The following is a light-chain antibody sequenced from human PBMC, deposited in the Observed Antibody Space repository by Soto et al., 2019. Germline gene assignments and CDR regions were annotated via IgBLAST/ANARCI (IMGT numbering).Light chain of an antibody. Sequence: VMTQSPAALSVSPGERATLSCRAGQGVTTNFAWYQQKSGQSPRLLIYDVSIRATGVPARFSGTGSETDFTLTISGLQSEDSAVYFCQQYNNWPFSFGQGTRLEIK. V-gene: IGKV3-15*01. CDR2: DVS. J-gene: IGKJ5*01. CDR1: QGVTTN. CDR3: QQYNNWPFS.